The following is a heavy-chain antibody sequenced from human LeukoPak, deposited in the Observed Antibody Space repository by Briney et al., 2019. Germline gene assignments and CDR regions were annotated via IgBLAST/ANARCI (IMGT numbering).Heavy chain of an antibody. J-gene: IGHJ4*02. Sequence: GGSLRLSCAASGFTFTSYAMSCVRPAPGKGLEWVSAISGSGGSTYYADSVKGRFTISRDNSKNTLYLQMNSLRAEDTAVYYCAASGDGYKTPVRTHPDYWGQGTLVTVSS. CDR2: ISGSGGST. CDR1: GFTFTSYA. CDR3: AASGDGYKTPVRTHPDY. V-gene: IGHV3-23*01. D-gene: IGHD5-24*01.